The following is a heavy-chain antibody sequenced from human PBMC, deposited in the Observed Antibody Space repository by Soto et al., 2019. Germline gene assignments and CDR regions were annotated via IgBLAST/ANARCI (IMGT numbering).Heavy chain of an antibody. CDR3: ARDATVTTSYYYYYMDV. CDR2: IKQDGSEK. CDR1: GFTFSSYW. V-gene: IGHV3-7*01. J-gene: IGHJ6*03. Sequence: GSLRLSCAASGFTFSSYWMSWVRQAPGKGLEWVANIKQDGSEKYYVDSVKGRFTISRDNAKNSLYLQMNSLRAEDTAVYYCARDATVTTSYYYYYMDVWGKGTTVTVSS. D-gene: IGHD4-4*01.